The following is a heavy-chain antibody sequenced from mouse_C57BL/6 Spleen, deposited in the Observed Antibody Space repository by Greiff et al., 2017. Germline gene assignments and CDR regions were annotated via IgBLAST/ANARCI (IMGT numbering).Heavy chain of an antibody. V-gene: IGHV1-80*01. CDR3: AREAIYYDYSGLAY. CDR1: GYAFSSYW. Sequence: QVQLQQSGAELVKPGASVKISCKASGYAFSSYWMNWVKQRPGKGLEWIGQIYPGDGDTNYPGKFKGQATLTADKSSSTAYMQLSSLTSEDSAVYFCAREAIYYDYSGLAYWGQGTLVTVSA. CDR2: IYPGDGDT. J-gene: IGHJ3*01. D-gene: IGHD2-4*01.